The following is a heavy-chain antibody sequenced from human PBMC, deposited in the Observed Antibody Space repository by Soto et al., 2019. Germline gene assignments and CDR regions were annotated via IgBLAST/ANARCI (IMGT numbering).Heavy chain of an antibody. CDR3: AKCGSGSGRYQERFNDY. V-gene: IGHV3-23*01. CDR2: ISGSGATT. CDR1: GFTIGSYA. D-gene: IGHD6-19*01. Sequence: GGSLRLSCAASGFTIGSYAMSWVGQAPGKGLEWVSAISGSGATTYYADSVKGRFAISKDKSKNTLYLQMNSLRAEDTAIYYCAKCGSGSGRYQERFNDYWGQGT. J-gene: IGHJ4*02.